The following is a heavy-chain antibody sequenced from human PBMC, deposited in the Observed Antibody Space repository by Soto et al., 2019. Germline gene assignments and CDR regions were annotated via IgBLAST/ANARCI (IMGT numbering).Heavy chain of an antibody. Sequence: QVQLVQSGAEVKKPGASVKVSCKASGYTFTSYGISWVRQAPGQGLEWMGWISAYNGNTNYAQKLQGRVTMTTDTSTSTTYMELRSLRSDDTAVYYCARTEWGYSLLGNFDYWGQGTLVTVSS. CDR3: ARTEWGYSLLGNFDY. V-gene: IGHV1-18*01. CDR1: GYTFTSYG. J-gene: IGHJ4*02. D-gene: IGHD3-22*01. CDR2: ISAYNGNT.